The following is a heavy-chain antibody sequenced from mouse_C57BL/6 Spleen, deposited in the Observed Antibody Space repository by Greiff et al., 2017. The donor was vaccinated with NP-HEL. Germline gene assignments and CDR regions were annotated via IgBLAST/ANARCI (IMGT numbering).Heavy chain of an antibody. CDR2: ISYDGSN. Sequence: EVQLQESGPGLVKPSQSLSLTCSVTGYSITSGYYWNWIRQFPGNKLEWMGYISYDGSNNYNPSLKNRISITRDTSKNQFFLKLNSVTTEDTATYYCARGVGDAMDYWGQGTSVTVSS. J-gene: IGHJ4*01. D-gene: IGHD1-1*02. V-gene: IGHV3-6*01. CDR3: ARGVGDAMDY. CDR1: GYSITSGYY.